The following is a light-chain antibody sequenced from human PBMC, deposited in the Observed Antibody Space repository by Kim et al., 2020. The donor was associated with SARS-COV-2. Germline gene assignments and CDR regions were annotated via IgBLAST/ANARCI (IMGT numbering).Light chain of an antibody. V-gene: IGLV7-46*01. J-gene: IGLJ3*02. CDR3: FLSYSGARV. CDR2: DTN. Sequence: PEGTVTLTCGSSTGGVTSDHYPYWLQQKPGQAPRTFIYDTNNKHSWAPARFSGSLLGGKAALTLSAAQPEDEADYYCFLSYSGARVFGGGTQLTIL. CDR1: TGGVTSDHY.